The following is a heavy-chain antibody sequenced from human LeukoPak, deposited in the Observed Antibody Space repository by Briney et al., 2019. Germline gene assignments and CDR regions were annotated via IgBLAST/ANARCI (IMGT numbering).Heavy chain of an antibody. Sequence: GGSRRLSCAASGFTFDDYGMSWVRQAPGKGLEWVSGINWNGGSTGYADSVKGRFTISRDNDKNSLYLQMNSLRAEDTALYYCARDSGGAIDYWGQGTLVTVSS. CDR3: ARDSGGAIDY. J-gene: IGHJ4*02. V-gene: IGHV3-20*04. CDR1: GFTFDDYG. D-gene: IGHD1-26*01. CDR2: INWNGGST.